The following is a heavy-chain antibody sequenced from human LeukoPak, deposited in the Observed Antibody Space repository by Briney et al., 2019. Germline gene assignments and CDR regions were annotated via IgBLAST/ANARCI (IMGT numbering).Heavy chain of an antibody. CDR2: IYYSGST. V-gene: IGHV4-39*01. D-gene: IGHD7-27*01. CDR3: ARQPSNWDHAYNWFDP. CDR1: GGSINNYY. Sequence: NPSETLSLTCTVSGGSINNYYWGWIRQPPGKGLEWIGSIYYSGSTYYNPSLKSRVTISVDTSKNQFSLKLSSVTAADTAVYYCARQPSNWDHAYNWFDPWGQGTLVTVSS. J-gene: IGHJ5*02.